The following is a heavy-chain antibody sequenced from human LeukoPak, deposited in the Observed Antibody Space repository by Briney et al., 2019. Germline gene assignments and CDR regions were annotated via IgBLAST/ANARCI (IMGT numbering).Heavy chain of an antibody. CDR2: ISGSGATT. J-gene: IGHJ6*03. CDR3: ARTNYDFWSGYSDYYMDV. V-gene: IGHV3-23*01. CDR1: GFTFSSFA. Sequence: GGSLRLSCAASGFTFSSFAMSWVRQAPGKGLEWVSSISGSGATTYYADSVKGRFTISRDNSKNTLYLQINSLRAEDTAVYYCARTNYDFWSGYSDYYMDVWGKGTTVTVSS. D-gene: IGHD3-3*01.